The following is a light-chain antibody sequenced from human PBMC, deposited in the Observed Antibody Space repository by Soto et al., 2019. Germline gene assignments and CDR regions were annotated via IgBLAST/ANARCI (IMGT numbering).Light chain of an antibody. CDR3: QQRSNWPWT. CDR1: QSVSSY. CDR2: DAS. J-gene: IGKJ1*01. V-gene: IGKV3-11*01. Sequence: DIVLTQSPATLSLSPGERATLSCRASQSVSSYLAWYQQKPGQAPRLLIYDASNRATGIPARFSGSGSGTDFTLTISSLEPEDVAVYYCQQRSNWPWTLGQGTKVDI.